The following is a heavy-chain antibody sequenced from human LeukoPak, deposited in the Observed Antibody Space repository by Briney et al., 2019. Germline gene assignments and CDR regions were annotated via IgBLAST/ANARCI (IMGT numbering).Heavy chain of an antibody. CDR2: ISWNSGSI. J-gene: IGHJ3*01. CDR3: AKGTYYYDSSGTGAFDF. D-gene: IGHD3-22*01. V-gene: IGHV3-9*01. Sequence: GGSLRLSCAASGFTFDDYAMHWVRQAPGKGLEWVSGISWNSGSIGYADSVKGRFTISRDNAKNSLYLQMNSLRAEDTALYYCAKGTYYYDSSGTGAFDFWGQGTMVTVSS. CDR1: GFTFDDYA.